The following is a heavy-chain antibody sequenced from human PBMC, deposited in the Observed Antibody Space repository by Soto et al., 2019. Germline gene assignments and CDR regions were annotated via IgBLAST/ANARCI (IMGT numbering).Heavy chain of an antibody. CDR1: GFTFSSYA. V-gene: IGHV3-23*01. CDR2: ISGSGGST. CDR3: AKDHLVVWFGGLDV. Sequence: HPGGSLRLSCAASGFTFSSYAMSWVRQAPGKGLEWVSAISGSGGSTYYADSVKGRFTISRDNSKNTLYLQMNSLRAEDTAVYYCAKDHLVVWFGGLDVWGQGTTVTVSS. J-gene: IGHJ6*02. D-gene: IGHD3-10*01.